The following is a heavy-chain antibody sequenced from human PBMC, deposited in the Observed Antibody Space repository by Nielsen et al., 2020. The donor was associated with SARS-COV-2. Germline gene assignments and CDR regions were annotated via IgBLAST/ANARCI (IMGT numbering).Heavy chain of an antibody. J-gene: IGHJ6*02. CDR1: GFTFSNAW. Sequence: GESLKISCAASGFTFSNAWMSWVRQAPGKGLEWVGRIKSKTDGGTTDYAAPVKGRFTISRDDSKNTLYLQMNSLKTEDTAVYYCTTGPSFSSSIYYYYYGMDVWGQGTTVTVSS. CDR3: TTGPSFSSSIYYYYYGMDV. D-gene: IGHD6-6*01. CDR2: IKSKTDGGTT. V-gene: IGHV3-15*01.